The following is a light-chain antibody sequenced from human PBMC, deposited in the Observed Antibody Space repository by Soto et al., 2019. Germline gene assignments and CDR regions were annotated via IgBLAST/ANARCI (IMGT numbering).Light chain of an antibody. CDR1: QSVSSTY. V-gene: IGKV3-20*01. CDR3: QQYGGSRWT. CDR2: GAS. J-gene: IGKJ1*01. Sequence: EIVLTQSPGTLSLSPGERATLSCRASQSVSSTYLAWYQQKPGQAPRLLIYGASNRATGIPDRFSGSGSGTDFTLTFSRLEPEDFAVYYCQQYGGSRWTFGQGTRVDI.